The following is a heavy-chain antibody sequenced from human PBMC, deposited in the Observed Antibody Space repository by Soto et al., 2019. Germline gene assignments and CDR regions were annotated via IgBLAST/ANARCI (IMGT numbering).Heavy chain of an antibody. CDR2: INHSGST. J-gene: IGHJ6*04. Sequence: SETLSLTCAVYGGSFSGYYWSWIRQLPWKGLEWIGEINHSGSTNYNPSLKSRVTISVDTSKNQFSLKLSSVTAADTAVYYCARGPTLYYYGSGSYSRLNYHYFYTMGVWGKGTTVTAPQ. D-gene: IGHD3-10*01. CDR3: ARGPTLYYYGSGSYSRLNYHYFYTMGV. CDR1: GGSFSGYY. V-gene: IGHV4-34*01.